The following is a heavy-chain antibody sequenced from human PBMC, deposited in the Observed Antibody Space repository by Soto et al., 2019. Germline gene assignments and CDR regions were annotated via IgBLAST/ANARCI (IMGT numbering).Heavy chain of an antibody. CDR1: GFSFNTYG. D-gene: IGHD5-18*01. V-gene: IGHV3-33*01. J-gene: IGHJ5*02. CDR2: IWYHGAYE. Sequence: QEQLVESGGGVVQPGRSLRLSCAASGFSFNTYGMNWVRQAPGRGLEWVAVIWYHGAYEYYADSVKGRFTTSRDNSRNTLYLKMNSLKAEDTAVYYCARTRRGETAIITDGLDLWGQGTQVTVSS. CDR3: ARTRRGETAIITDGLDL.